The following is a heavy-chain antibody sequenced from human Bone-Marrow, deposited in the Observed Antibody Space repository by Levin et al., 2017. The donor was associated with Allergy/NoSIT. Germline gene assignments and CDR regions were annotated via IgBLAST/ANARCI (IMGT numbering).Heavy chain of an antibody. J-gene: IGHJ4*02. D-gene: IGHD2-21*02. Sequence: SETLSLICSVSGGSLSGYYWSWIRQPPGKGPEWIGYVYYSGDTNYNPSLTSRVTILADISRNQLSLKLTSVTAADTATYYCARGGSVTDMRSRYFDYWGQGALVTVSS. V-gene: IGHV4-59*01. CDR1: GGSLSGYY. CDR3: ARGGSVTDMRSRYFDY. CDR2: VYYSGDT.